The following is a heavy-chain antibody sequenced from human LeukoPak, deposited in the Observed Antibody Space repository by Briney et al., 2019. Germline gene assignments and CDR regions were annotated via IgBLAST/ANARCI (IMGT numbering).Heavy chain of an antibody. Sequence: ASVKVSCKASGYTFTSYGISWVRQAPGQGLEWMEWISAYNGNTNYAQKLQGRVTMTTDTSTSTAYMELRSLRSDDTAVYYCARAPYCSGGSCYSGYYYYGMDVWGKGTTVTVSS. CDR2: ISAYNGNT. CDR1: GYTFTSYG. D-gene: IGHD2-15*01. V-gene: IGHV1-18*04. CDR3: ARAPYCSGGSCYSGYYYYGMDV. J-gene: IGHJ6*04.